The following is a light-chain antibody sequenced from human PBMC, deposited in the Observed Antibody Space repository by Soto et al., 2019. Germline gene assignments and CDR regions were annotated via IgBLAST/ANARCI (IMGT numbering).Light chain of an antibody. CDR3: QQLDSYPFT. V-gene: IGKV1-9*01. CDR1: QGISRY. CDR2: AAS. Sequence: DIQLTQSPSFLSASVGDRVTITCRASQGISRYLAWYQQKPGKAPMLLIYAASILQSGVPSRFSGTGSGTEFTLTISSLQPGDFASYYCQQLDSYPFTFGPGTKVDIK. J-gene: IGKJ3*01.